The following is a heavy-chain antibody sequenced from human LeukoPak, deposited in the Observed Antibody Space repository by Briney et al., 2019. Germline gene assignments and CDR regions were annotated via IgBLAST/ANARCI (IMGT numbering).Heavy chain of an antibody. CDR2: IYYTGST. D-gene: IGHD3-10*01. CDR1: GGSISSYY. CDR3: ARGDYGSGSDYLDD. V-gene: IGHV4-59*01. J-gene: IGHJ4*02. Sequence: SETLSLTCTVSGGSISSYYWSWIRQPPGKGLEWIGYIYYTGSTNYSPSLKSRVTISVDASKNQISLKLSSVTAADTAVYYCARGDYGSGSDYLDDWGQGTLVTVSS.